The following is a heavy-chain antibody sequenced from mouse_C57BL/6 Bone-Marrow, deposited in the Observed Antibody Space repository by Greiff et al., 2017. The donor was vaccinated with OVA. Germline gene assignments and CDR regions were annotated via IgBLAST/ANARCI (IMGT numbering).Heavy chain of an antibody. V-gene: IGHV14-3*01. CDR2: IDPANGNT. J-gene: IGHJ2*01. Sequence: VQLQQSVAELVRPGASVKLSCTASGFNIKNPYMHWVKQRPEQGLEWIGRIDPANGNTKYAPKFQGKATITADTSSNTAYLQLSSLTSEDTAIYYCARSDPCDYWGQGTTLTVSS. CDR3: ARSDPCDY. CDR1: GFNIKNPY.